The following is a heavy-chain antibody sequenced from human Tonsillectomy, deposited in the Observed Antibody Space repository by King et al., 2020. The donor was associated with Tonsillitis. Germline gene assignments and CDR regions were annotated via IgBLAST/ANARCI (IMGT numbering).Heavy chain of an antibody. Sequence: LQLVQSGAEVKKPGESLKISCKGSGYSFRNFYIGWVRQMPGRGLEWMGIIYPGDSETRYSPSFQGQVTFSADTSTNTAYLQWDSLKASDTAIYYCARSVSSRSRLDSWGQGTGVTVS. J-gene: IGHJ5*01. CDR2: IYPGDSET. CDR1: GYSFRNFY. CDR3: ARSVSSRSRLDS. V-gene: IGHV5-51*06.